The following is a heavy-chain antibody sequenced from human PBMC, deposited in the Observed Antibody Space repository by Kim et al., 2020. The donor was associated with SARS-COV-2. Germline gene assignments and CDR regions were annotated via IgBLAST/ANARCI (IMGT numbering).Heavy chain of an antibody. CDR1: GFTFRTYA. Sequence: GGSLRPSCADSGFTFRTYAMHWVRQAPGKGLEWVAVISYDGRNEYYADSVKGRFTISRDNSKSTLYLQMNSLRAEDTAVYHCARDRFGSVVRGVDYWGQGTLVTVSS. CDR2: ISYDGRNE. V-gene: IGHV3-30*04. J-gene: IGHJ4*02. D-gene: IGHD3-16*01. CDR3: ARDRFGSVVRGVDY.